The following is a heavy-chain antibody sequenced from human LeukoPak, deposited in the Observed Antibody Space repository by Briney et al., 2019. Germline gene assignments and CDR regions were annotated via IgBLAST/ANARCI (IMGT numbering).Heavy chain of an antibody. CDR2: IYYSGST. V-gene: IGHV4-39*01. J-gene: IGHJ4*02. CDR3: ARHLRYFDRQYFDY. CDR1: GGYISTGSY. D-gene: IGHD3-9*01. Sequence: SETLSLTCTVSGGYISTGSYWGWIRQPPGKGLEWIGSIYYSGSTYYNPSLKSRVTISVDTSKNQFSLKLSSVTAADTAVYYCARHLRYFDRQYFDYWGQGTLVTVSS.